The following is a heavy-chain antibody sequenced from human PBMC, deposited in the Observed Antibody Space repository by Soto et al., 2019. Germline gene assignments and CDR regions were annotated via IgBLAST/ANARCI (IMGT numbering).Heavy chain of an antibody. CDR3: ARDVPAAPDPIYYYYGMDV. J-gene: IGHJ6*02. CDR1: GYTFTSYG. Sequence: QVQLVQSGAEVKKPGASVKVSCKASGYTFTSYGISWVRQAPGQGLEWMGWISAYNGNTNYAQKLQGRVTMTTDTSTSKAYMELRSLRSDDTAVYYCARDVPAAPDPIYYYYGMDVWGQGTTVTVSS. CDR2: ISAYNGNT. D-gene: IGHD2-2*01. V-gene: IGHV1-18*01.